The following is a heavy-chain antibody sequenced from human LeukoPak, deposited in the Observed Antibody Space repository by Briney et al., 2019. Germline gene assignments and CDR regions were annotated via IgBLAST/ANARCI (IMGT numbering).Heavy chain of an antibody. CDR1: GFTFSSYE. CDR3: ARVIIVGATGI. CDR2: ISSGGSTV. V-gene: IGHV3-48*03. D-gene: IGHD1-26*01. J-gene: IGHJ3*02. Sequence: PGGSLRLSCAASGFTFSSYEMNWVRQAPGKGLEWVSYISSGGSTVHYADSVKGRFTISRDNAKNSLYLQMNSLRAKDTAVYYCARVIIVGATGIWGQGTMVTVSS.